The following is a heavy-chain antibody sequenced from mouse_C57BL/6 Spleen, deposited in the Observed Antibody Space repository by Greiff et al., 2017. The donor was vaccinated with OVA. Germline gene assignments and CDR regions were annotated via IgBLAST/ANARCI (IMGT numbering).Heavy chain of an antibody. V-gene: IGHV1-26*01. J-gene: IGHJ2*01. Sequence: VQLQQSGPELVKPGASVKISCKASGYTFTDYYMNWVKQSHGKSLEWIGDINPNNGGTSYNQKFKGKATLTVDKSSSTAYMELRSLTSEDSADYYGARGDSSGLGYWGQGTTLTVSS. D-gene: IGHD3-2*02. CDR1: GYTFTDYY. CDR3: ARGDSSGLGY. CDR2: INPNNGGT.